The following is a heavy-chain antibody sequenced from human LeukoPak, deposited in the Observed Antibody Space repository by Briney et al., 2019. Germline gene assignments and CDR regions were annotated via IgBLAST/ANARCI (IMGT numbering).Heavy chain of an antibody. D-gene: IGHD2-2*01. CDR3: AKAGARSSSWQNFDY. Sequence: GGSLRLSCAASGFTFSSYAMSWVRQAPGKGLEWVPAISGSGGSTYYADSVKGRFTISRDNSKNTLYMQMNSLRAEDTAVYYCAKAGARSSSWQNFDYWGQGTLVTVSS. CDR2: ISGSGGST. J-gene: IGHJ4*02. CDR1: GFTFSSYA. V-gene: IGHV3-23*01.